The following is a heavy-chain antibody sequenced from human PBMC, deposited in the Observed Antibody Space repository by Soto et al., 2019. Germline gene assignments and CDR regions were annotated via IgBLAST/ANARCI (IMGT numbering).Heavy chain of an antibody. CDR2: VGGGGDNI. J-gene: IGHJ4*02. V-gene: IGHV3-23*01. D-gene: IGHD3-10*01. CDR3: AKRDSVSGRSPTLINY. CDR1: GFTFSSYS. Sequence: PLFESGGGLVQPGGSLRLSCAASGFTFSSYSMNWVRQAPGKGLQWVATVGGGGDNIFYADSVKGRFTISRDDSQNMVFLQLNSLRPEDTAVYFCAKRDSVSGRSPTLINYWGQGTLGTVSS.